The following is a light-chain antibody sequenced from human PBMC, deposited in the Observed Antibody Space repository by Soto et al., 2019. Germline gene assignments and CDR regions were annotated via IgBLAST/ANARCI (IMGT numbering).Light chain of an antibody. V-gene: IGKV1-12*01. Sequence: DIQTTQSPSFVSASVGDKVTITCRASPGISRWLAWYQQKPGKAPKLLIYAASGLQSGVPSRFSVSGSGTDFSLTLSSLQPEDFASYYCQQANGFPITFGQGTRL. CDR2: AAS. CDR3: QQANGFPIT. CDR1: PGISRW. J-gene: IGKJ5*01.